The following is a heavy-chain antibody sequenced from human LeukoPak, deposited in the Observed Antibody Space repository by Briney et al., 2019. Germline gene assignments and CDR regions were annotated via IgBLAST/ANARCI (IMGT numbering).Heavy chain of an antibody. Sequence: PGGSLRLSCAASRFTFNIYSMNWVRQAPGKGPEWVSSISSGSSYIYYADSVKGRFTISRDNAKSSLYLQMNSLRAEDTAVYYCARGLGLRTGNWYFDLWGRGTLVTVSS. D-gene: IGHD1-1*01. J-gene: IGHJ2*01. V-gene: IGHV3-21*01. CDR2: ISSGSSYI. CDR1: RFTFNIYS. CDR3: ARGLGLRTGNWYFDL.